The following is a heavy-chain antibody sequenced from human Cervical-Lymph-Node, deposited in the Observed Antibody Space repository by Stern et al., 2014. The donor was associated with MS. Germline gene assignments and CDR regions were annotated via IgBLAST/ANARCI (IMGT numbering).Heavy chain of an antibody. CDR1: GYTFSSYG. V-gene: IGHV1-18*01. D-gene: IGHD2-8*02. Sequence: QVQLVQSGGEVKKPGASVKVSCKASGYTFSSYGVSWVRQAPGQGLEWMGWISGYNGDTDYAQKFQGRVTMSVDTSTSTAYMELRSLESDDTAVYYCVRAPYYTESSGHFYDWGQGTQVTVSS. CDR3: VRAPYYTESSGHFYD. CDR2: ISGYNGDT. J-gene: IGHJ4*02.